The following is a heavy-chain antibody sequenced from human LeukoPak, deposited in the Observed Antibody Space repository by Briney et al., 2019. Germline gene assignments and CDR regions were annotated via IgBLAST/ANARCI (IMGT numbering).Heavy chain of an antibody. CDR3: ARVSVGILPNWFDP. CDR1: GGSISSGGYY. CDR2: IYYSGST. J-gene: IGHJ5*02. D-gene: IGHD3-3*01. Sequence: PSETLSLTCTFSGGSISSGGYYWSWIRQHPGKGLEWIGYIYYSGSTYYNPSLKSRVTISVDTSKNQFSLKLSSVTAADTAVYYCARVSVGILPNWFDPWGQGTLVTVSS. V-gene: IGHV4-31*03.